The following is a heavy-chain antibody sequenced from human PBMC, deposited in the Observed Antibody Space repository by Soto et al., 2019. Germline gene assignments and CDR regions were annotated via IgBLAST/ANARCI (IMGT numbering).Heavy chain of an antibody. J-gene: IGHJ6*02. V-gene: IGHV4-59*01. CDR3: ARDLSVGYSYGYDYYYGMDV. Sequence: ETLSLTCTVSGGSISSYYWSWIRQPPGKGLEWIGYIYYSGSTNYNPSLKSRVTISVDTSKNQFSLKLSSVTAADTAVYYCARDLSVGYSYGYDYYYGMDVWGQGTTVTVSS. D-gene: IGHD5-18*01. CDR1: GGSISSYY. CDR2: IYYSGST.